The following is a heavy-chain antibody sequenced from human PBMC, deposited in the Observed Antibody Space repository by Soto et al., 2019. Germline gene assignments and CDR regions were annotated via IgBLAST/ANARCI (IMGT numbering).Heavy chain of an antibody. D-gene: IGHD3-10*01. V-gene: IGHV3-33*01. J-gene: IGHJ6*02. CDR2: IWSDGSDE. CDR3: ATGPRLSSRGRGGMDV. Sequence: QVELVESGGGVVQPGKSLRLSCVASGFSIRTYGMHWVRQAPGKGLEWVAVIWSDGSDELYADSMKGRLTISRDNAKNTLYLEVNSLSADDTAAYFCATGPRLSSRGRGGMDVWGHGTTVIVSS. CDR1: GFSIRTYG.